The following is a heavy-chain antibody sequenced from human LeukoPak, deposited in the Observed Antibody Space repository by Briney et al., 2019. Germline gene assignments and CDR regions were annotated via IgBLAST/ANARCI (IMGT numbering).Heavy chain of an antibody. J-gene: IGHJ4*02. Sequence: SVKVSCKASGGTFSSYAISWVRQAPGQGLEWVGGIIPIFGTANYAQKLQGRVTITADESTSTAYMELSSLRSEDTAVYYCARGVLGKYQLPTFDYWGQGTLVTVSS. V-gene: IGHV1-69*13. CDR1: GGTFSSYA. CDR2: IIPIFGTA. D-gene: IGHD2-2*01. CDR3: ARGVLGKYQLPTFDY.